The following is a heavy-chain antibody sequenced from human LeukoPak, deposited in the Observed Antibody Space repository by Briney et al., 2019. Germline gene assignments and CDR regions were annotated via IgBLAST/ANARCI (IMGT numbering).Heavy chain of an antibody. D-gene: IGHD3-3*01. J-gene: IGHJ4*02. CDR1: GFTFSSYE. Sequence: GGSLRLSCAASGFTFSSYEMNWVRQAPGKGLEWVSYISSSGSTIYYADSVKGRFTVSRDNAKNSLYLQMNSLRAEDTAVYYCARFPITIFGVISRYFDYWGQGTLVTVSS. V-gene: IGHV3-48*03. CDR2: ISSSGSTI. CDR3: ARFPITIFGVISRYFDY.